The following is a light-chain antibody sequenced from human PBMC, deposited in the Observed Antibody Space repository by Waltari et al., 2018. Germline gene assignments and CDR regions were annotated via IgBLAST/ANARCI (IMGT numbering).Light chain of an antibody. CDR3: AAWDDSLSGPV. CDR1: SSHLGSNY. Sequence: QSVVTQPPSASGTPGQRVPISCSGSSSHLGSNYVYWFQQLPGTAPKLLIYRHNQRPSGVPDRFSGSKSGTSASLAISGLRSEDEADYYCAAWDDSLSGPVFGGGTKLTVL. J-gene: IGLJ2*01. CDR2: RHN. V-gene: IGLV1-47*01.